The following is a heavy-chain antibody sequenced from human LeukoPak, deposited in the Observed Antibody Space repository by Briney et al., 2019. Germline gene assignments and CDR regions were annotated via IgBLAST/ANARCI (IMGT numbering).Heavy chain of an antibody. CDR1: GGSFSGYY. Sequence: SETLSLTCAVYGGSFSGYYWSWIRQPPGKGLEWIGEINHSGSTNYNPSPKSRVTISVDRSKNQFSLKLSSVTAADTAVYYCARSSYYDFWSGSGVGAFDIWGQGTMVTVSS. CDR2: INHSGST. CDR3: ARSSYYDFWSGSGVGAFDI. J-gene: IGHJ3*02. V-gene: IGHV4-34*01. D-gene: IGHD3-3*01.